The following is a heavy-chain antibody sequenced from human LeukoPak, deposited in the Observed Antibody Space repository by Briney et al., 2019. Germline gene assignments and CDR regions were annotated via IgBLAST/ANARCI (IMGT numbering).Heavy chain of an antibody. CDR1: GFTVSSNY. Sequence: GGSLRLSCAAAGFTVSSNYMSWVRQAPGKGLEWVSVIYSGGSTYYADSVKGRFTISRDNSKNTLYLQMNSLRAENTAVYYCAYSSSWRKFDYWGQGTLVTVSS. D-gene: IGHD6-13*01. V-gene: IGHV3-66*01. CDR2: IYSGGST. J-gene: IGHJ4*02. CDR3: AYSSSWRKFDY.